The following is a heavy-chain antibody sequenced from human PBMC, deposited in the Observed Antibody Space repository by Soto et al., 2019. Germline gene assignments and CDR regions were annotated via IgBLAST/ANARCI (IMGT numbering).Heavy chain of an antibody. CDR3: AKHRDCSSVTCPTGHLFDG. Sequence: GGSLRLSCAASGFTFSTYAMTWVRQAPGKGLEWVSTVTGNSALTFYADAVKGRSTISRDNSKNSLFLQLSSLTAEDTAVYYCAKHRDCSSVTCPTGHLFDGWGQGTLVTVSS. J-gene: IGHJ5*02. CDR2: VTGNSALT. CDR1: GFTFSTYA. D-gene: IGHD2-2*01. V-gene: IGHV3-23*01.